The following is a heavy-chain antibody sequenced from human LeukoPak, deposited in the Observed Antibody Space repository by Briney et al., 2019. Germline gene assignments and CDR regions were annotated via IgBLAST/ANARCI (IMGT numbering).Heavy chain of an antibody. CDR1: GFSFGIYW. D-gene: IGHD6-13*01. Sequence: GGSLRLSCAGTGFSFGIYWMSWVRQAPGKGLEWVTNINEDGSEKHYVDSVKGRFTISRDNGKNAVYLEMNSLRAEDTAVYYCARTDSSSRNVAEYFQHWGQGTLVTVSS. J-gene: IGHJ1*01. CDR3: ARTDSSSRNVAEYFQH. CDR2: INEDGSEK. V-gene: IGHV3-7*01.